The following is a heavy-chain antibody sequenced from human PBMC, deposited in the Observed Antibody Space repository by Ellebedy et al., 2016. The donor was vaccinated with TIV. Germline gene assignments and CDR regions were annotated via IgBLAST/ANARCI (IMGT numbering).Heavy chain of an antibody. CDR1: GYTFTSYD. CDR2: MNPNSGNT. CDR3: ARGTGTYNWFNP. J-gene: IGHJ5*02. D-gene: IGHD1-1*01. Sequence: ASVKVSXKASGYTFTSYDINWVRQATGQGLEWMGWMNPNSGNTGYAQKFQGRVTMTRNTSISTAYMELSSLRSEDTAVYYCARGTGTYNWFNPWGQGTLVTVSS. V-gene: IGHV1-8*01.